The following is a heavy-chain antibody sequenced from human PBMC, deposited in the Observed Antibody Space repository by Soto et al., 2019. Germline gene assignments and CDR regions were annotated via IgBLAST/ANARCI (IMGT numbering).Heavy chain of an antibody. D-gene: IGHD2-2*01. CDR1: GFTFSSYA. V-gene: IGHV3-23*01. Sequence: SGGSLRLSCAASGFTFSSYAMSWVRQAPGKGLEWVSAISGSGGSTYYADSVKGRFTISRDNSKNTLYLQMNSLRAEDTAVYYCAKDARRYCSSTSCYASKPLDYWGQGTLVTVSS. CDR3: AKDARRYCSSTSCYASKPLDY. J-gene: IGHJ4*02. CDR2: ISGSGGST.